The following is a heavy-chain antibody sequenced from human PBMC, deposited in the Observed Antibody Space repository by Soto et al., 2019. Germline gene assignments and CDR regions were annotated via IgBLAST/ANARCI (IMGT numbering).Heavy chain of an antibody. V-gene: IGHV1-69*06. Sequence: QVQLVQSGAEVKKPGSSVKVSCKASGGTFSSLDINWVRQAPGQGLEWMGGIIPISETTNYAQIFQGRVSIVADKSTSTAYMELSRLRSEDTAVYYCARALLSHSYDSGGYDSYFHAMDLWGQGTPVTVSS. CDR3: ARALLSHSYDSGGYDSYFHAMDL. J-gene: IGHJ6*02. CDR1: GGTFSSLD. D-gene: IGHD3-22*01. CDR2: IIPISETT.